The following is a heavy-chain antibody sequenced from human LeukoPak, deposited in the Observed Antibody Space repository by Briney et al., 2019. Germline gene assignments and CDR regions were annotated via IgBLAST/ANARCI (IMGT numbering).Heavy chain of an antibody. CDR1: GYTFTGYY. V-gene: IGHV1-2*02. D-gene: IGHD3-9*01. CDR2: INPNSGGT. Sequence: ASVKVSCKASGYTFTGYYMHWVRQAAGQGLEWMGWINPNSGGTNYTQKFQGRVTMTRDTSISTAYMELSRLRSEDTAVYYCAADNYDILTGYGALDYWGQGTLVTVSS. CDR3: AADNYDILTGYGALDY. J-gene: IGHJ4*02.